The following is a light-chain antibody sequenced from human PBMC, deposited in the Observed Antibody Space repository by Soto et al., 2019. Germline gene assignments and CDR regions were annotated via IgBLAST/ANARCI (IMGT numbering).Light chain of an antibody. CDR2: GAS. CDR3: LQHNTYPQT. Sequence: EIVLTQSPGSLSLSPGQRATLSCRASQSVDTTFFAWYQKKPGQAPRLLIYGASKRATGIPDRFSGSGSGTDFTLIISRLEPEDFATYYCLQHNTYPQTFGQGTKVEIK. V-gene: IGKV3-20*01. J-gene: IGKJ1*01. CDR1: QSVDTTF.